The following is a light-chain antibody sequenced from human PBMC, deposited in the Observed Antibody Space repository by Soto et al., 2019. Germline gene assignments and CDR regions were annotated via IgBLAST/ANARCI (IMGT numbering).Light chain of an antibody. CDR2: DAA. CDR3: QQYATSTCT. Sequence: ETVLTPSPGTLSLSPGARATLSCRASQSFISTYLAWYQQKPGQAPRLLIFDAARMAPGIPDRFIGSGSGTDFPLTISRLEPEDFAVYFCQQYATSTCTFGQGTKLEI. V-gene: IGKV3-20*01. CDR1: QSFISTY. J-gene: IGKJ2*02.